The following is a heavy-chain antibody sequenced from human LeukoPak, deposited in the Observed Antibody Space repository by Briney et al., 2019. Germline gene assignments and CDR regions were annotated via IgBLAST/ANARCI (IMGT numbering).Heavy chain of an antibody. J-gene: IGHJ5*02. CDR2: IIPIFDTA. CDR1: GGTFSSYA. Sequence: ASVKVSCKASGGTFSSYAISWVRQAPGQGLEWMGGIIPIFDTANYAQKSQGRVTITADESTSTAYMELSSLRSEDTAVYYCATSHTIFGVVIIGFDPWGQGTLVTVSS. CDR3: ATSHTIFGVVIIGFDP. D-gene: IGHD3-3*01. V-gene: IGHV1-69*13.